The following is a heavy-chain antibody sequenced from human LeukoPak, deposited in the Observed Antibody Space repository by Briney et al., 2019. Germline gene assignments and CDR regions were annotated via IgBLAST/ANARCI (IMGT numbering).Heavy chain of an antibody. CDR2: INSDGGST. J-gene: IGHJ4*02. D-gene: IGHD5-24*01. Sequence: LPGGSLRLSCTASGFIFSTYWMHWVRQAPGKGLVWVSRINSDGGSTSYADSVKGRFTISRDNAKNTLYLQMNSLRAEDTAVYYCARRIQGMAPYYFDYRGQGTLVTVAS. V-gene: IGHV3-74*01. CDR3: ARRIQGMAPYYFDY. CDR1: GFIFSTYW.